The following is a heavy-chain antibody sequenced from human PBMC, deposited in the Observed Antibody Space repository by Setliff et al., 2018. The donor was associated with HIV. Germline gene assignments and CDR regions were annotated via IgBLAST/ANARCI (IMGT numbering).Heavy chain of an antibody. CDR1: GYTLTELS. V-gene: IGHV1-24*01. Sequence: GASVKVSCKVSGYTLTELSRHWVRQAPGKGLEWMGGFDPEDGNTIYAQKFQGRLAMTADTSTDTVYLELRSLASDDTAIYYCAREAPRYASGAFDMWGLGTMVTVSS. CDR3: AREAPRYASGAFDM. CDR2: FDPEDGNT. D-gene: IGHD3-10*01. J-gene: IGHJ3*02.